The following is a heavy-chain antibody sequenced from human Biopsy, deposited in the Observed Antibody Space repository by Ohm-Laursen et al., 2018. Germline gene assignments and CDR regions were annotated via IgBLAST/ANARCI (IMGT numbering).Heavy chain of an antibody. V-gene: IGHV1-2*02. Sequence: SVKVSCKASGYTFTGYHVHWVRQAPGQGLEWMGWINAKTGDTNYAQKFQGRVTLAWDRSTSTGYMEVGSLRSGDTALYYCATRGGDDFWSGHYSEIYYYYTLDVWGQGTTVTVSS. CDR3: ATRGGDDFWSGHYSEIYYYYTLDV. J-gene: IGHJ6*02. CDR1: GYTFTGYH. D-gene: IGHD3-3*01. CDR2: INAKTGDT.